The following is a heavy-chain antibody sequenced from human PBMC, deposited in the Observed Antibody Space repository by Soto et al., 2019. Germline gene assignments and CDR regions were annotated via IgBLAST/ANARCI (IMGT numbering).Heavy chain of an antibody. CDR3: ARDAYTAMAPMDV. CDR1: GFTFSSYS. J-gene: IGHJ6*01. V-gene: IGHV3-21*01. D-gene: IGHD5-18*01. CDR2: ISSSSSYI. Sequence: XESLRLSCAASGFTFSSYSMNGVRQAPGKGLEWVSSISSSSSYIYYADSVKGRFTISRDNAKNSLYLQMNSLRAEDTAVYYCARDAYTAMAPMDVWGQGTTVTVSS.